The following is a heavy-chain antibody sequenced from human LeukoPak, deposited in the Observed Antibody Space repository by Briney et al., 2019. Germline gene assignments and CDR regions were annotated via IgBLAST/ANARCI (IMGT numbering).Heavy chain of an antibody. Sequence: SETLSLTCTVSGGSISSYYWSWIRQPPGKGLEWIGHIYYSGSTNYNPSLKSRVTISIDTSKNQFSLRLSSVTAAVTAVYYCARGAAGYSYGWGQGTLVTVSS. D-gene: IGHD5-18*01. CDR3: ARGAAGYSYG. V-gene: IGHV4-59*01. CDR1: GGSISSYY. J-gene: IGHJ4*02. CDR2: IYYSGST.